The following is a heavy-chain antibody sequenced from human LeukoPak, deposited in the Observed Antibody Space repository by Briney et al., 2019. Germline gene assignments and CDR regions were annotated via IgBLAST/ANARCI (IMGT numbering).Heavy chain of an antibody. CDR3: ARVPGYCSSTSCYVYFDF. V-gene: IGHV3-7*01. CDR2: IKQDGSEK. Sequence: GGSLRLSCAASGFTFSSYWMSWVRQAPGKGLEWVANIKQDGSEKYYVDSVKGRFTISRDNAKNSLYLQMNSLRAEDTAVYYCARVPGYCSSTSCYVYFDFWGHGTLVTVSS. D-gene: IGHD2-2*01. CDR1: GFTFSSYW. J-gene: IGHJ4*01.